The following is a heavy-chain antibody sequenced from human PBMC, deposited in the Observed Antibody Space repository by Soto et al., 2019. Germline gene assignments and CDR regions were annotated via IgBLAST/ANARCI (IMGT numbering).Heavy chain of an antibody. J-gene: IGHJ4*02. CDR1: GYTFTSYA. CDR2: INAGNGNT. CDR3: ATALVRGFLRAWGVDS. D-gene: IGHD3-22*01. V-gene: IGHV1-3*01. Sequence: ASVKVSCKASGYTFTSYAMHWVRQAPGQRLEWMGWINAGNGNTKYSQKFQGRVTITRDTSASTAYMELSGLRSEDAAVYFCATALVRGFLRAWGVDSWGQGSLVTVSS.